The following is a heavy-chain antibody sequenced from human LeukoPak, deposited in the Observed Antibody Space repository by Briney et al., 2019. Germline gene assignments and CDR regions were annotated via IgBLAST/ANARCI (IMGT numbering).Heavy chain of an antibody. CDR3: ATAPPYDSSGYYLGYYFDY. J-gene: IGHJ4*02. Sequence: ASVKVSCKASGFTFTSSAMQWVRQARGQRLEWIGWIVVGSGNTNYAQKFQERVTITRDMSTSTAYMELSSLRSEDTAVYYCATAPPYDSSGYYLGYYFDYWGQGTLVTVSS. CDR2: IVVGSGNT. CDR1: GFTFTSSA. D-gene: IGHD3-22*01. V-gene: IGHV1-58*02.